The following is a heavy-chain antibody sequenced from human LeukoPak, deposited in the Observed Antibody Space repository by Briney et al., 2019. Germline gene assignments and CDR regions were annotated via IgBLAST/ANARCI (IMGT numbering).Heavy chain of an antibody. CDR2: IYYSVST. Sequence: PSQTLSLTCTVSGGSISSGGYYWSWSRQHPGKGLEWIGYIYYSVSTDDNPSLKTRVTISVDTYKTQFSLKLSSVTAADTAVSYCARLCFGEQSLDCWGQGTLVTVSS. CDR1: GGSISSGGYY. J-gene: IGHJ4*02. CDR3: ARLCFGEQSLDC. D-gene: IGHD3-10*01. V-gene: IGHV4-31*03.